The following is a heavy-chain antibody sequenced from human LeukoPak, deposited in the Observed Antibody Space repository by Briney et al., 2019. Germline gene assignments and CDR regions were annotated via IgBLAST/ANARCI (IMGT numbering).Heavy chain of an antibody. CDR1: GFTLSSYA. Sequence: GGSLRLSCAASGFTLSSYAMTWVRQAPGRGLEWVSSVDGGGGGTYYADSVKGRFTISRDNSKDTLYLQMNGLKAEDTAVYFCAKQSAGSAAWYSLHYDFWGQGTLVTVSS. CDR3: AKQSAGSAAWYSLHYDF. D-gene: IGHD6-13*01. CDR2: VDGGGGGT. J-gene: IGHJ4*02. V-gene: IGHV3-23*01.